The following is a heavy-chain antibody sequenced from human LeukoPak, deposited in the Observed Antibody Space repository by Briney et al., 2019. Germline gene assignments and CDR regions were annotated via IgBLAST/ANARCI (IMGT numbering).Heavy chain of an antibody. D-gene: IGHD2-2*01. J-gene: IGHJ4*02. CDR3: ATPPKGSTNDY. V-gene: IGHV3-30-3*01. CDR2: ISYDGSNK. CDR1: GLTFSSYA. Sequence: PGRSLRLSCAASGLTFSSYAMHWVRQAPGKGLEWVAVISYDGSNKYYADSVKGRFTISRDNSKNTLYLQMNSLRAEDTAVYYCATPPKGSTNDYWGQGTLVTVSS.